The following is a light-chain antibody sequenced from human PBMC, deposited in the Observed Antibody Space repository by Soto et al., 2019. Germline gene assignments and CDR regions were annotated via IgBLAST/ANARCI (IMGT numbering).Light chain of an antibody. CDR2: GAS. V-gene: IGKV3-20*01. Sequence: EFVLTQSPGTLSLSPGERATLSCRASQSVSSSYLAWYQQKPGQAPRLLIYGASSRATGIPDRFSGSGSGTDFTLTISRLEPEDFAVYYCQQYGSSPFTVGPGTKVDIK. CDR1: QSVSSSY. J-gene: IGKJ3*01. CDR3: QQYGSSPFT.